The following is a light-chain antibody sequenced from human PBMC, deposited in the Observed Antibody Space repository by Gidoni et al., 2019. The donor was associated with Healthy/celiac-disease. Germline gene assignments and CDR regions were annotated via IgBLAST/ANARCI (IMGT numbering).Light chain of an antibody. J-gene: IGKJ1*01. Sequence: AIQMTQSPSSLSASVGDRVTITCRASQGIRNDLGWYQQKPGKAPKLLIYAASSIQSGVPSRFSGSGSGTDFTLTISSLQPEDFATYYCLQDYNYPWTFGQXTKVEIK. V-gene: IGKV1-6*01. CDR2: AAS. CDR1: QGIRND. CDR3: LQDYNYPWT.